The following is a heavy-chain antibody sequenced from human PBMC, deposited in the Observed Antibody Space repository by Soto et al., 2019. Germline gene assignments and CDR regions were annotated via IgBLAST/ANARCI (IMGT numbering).Heavy chain of an antibody. CDR3: ARAGDSSGPVALGY. CDR1: GGSISSGGSS. D-gene: IGHD6-19*01. V-gene: IGHV4-30-2*01. CDR2: IYHSGST. Sequence: SETLSLTCAVSGGSISSGGSSWSWIRQPPGKGLEWIGYIYHSGSTYYNPSLKSRVTISVDRSKNQFPLKLSSVTAADTAVYYCARAGDSSGPVALGYWGQGTLVTVSS. J-gene: IGHJ4*02.